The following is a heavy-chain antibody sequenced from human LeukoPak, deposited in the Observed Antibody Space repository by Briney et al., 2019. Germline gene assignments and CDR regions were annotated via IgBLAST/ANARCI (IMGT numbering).Heavy chain of an antibody. CDR3: ARLEAGGWFDY. V-gene: IGHV3-23*01. J-gene: IGHJ4*02. CDR2: ISGSGGST. D-gene: IGHD3-10*01. Sequence: GGSLRLSCAASGFTFSSYAMSWVRRAPGKGLEWVSAISGSGGSTYYADSVKGRFTISRDNSKNTLYLQMNSLRAEDAAVYYCARLEAGGWFDYWGQGTLVTVSS. CDR1: GFTFSSYA.